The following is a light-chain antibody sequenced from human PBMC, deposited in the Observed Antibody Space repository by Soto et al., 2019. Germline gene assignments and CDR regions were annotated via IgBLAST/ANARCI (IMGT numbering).Light chain of an antibody. J-gene: IGKJ5*01. CDR3: LQDYNYPPT. V-gene: IGKV1-6*02. CDR2: AAS. CDR1: QAIRND. Sequence: AIQMTQSPSSQSASVGDRVTITCQASQAIRNDLGWYQQKPGKAPKLLIYAASSLQSGVPSRFSGSGSGTDFTLTISSLQAEDFATYYCLQDYNYPPTFGQGTRLEIK.